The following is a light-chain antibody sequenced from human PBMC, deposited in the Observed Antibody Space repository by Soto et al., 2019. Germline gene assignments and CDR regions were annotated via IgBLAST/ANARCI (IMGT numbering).Light chain of an antibody. V-gene: IGKV3-11*01. CDR1: QSVSSY. CDR2: DAS. Sequence: EIVLTQSPATLSLSPGERATLSCRASQSVSSYLAWYQQKPGQAPRLLIFDASNRATGIPARFSGSGSGTDFILTISSLDPEDFAVYYCQQRGDWPLTFGGGTKVEIK. J-gene: IGKJ4*01. CDR3: QQRGDWPLT.